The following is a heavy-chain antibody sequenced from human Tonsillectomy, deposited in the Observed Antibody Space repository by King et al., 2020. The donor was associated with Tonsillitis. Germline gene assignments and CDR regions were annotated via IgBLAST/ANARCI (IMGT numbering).Heavy chain of an antibody. CDR3: ATGTAGGY. CDR2: ITNSGGTT. D-gene: IGHD1-14*01. J-gene: IGHJ4*02. CDR1: GFTFSSYA. V-gene: IGHV3-23*04. Sequence: EVQLVESGGGLVQPGGSLRLSCADSGFTFSSYAMSWVRQAPGKGLEWVSAITNSGGTTYYADSVKGRFTISRDNSKNTLYLQLNSLRAEDTAVYYCATGTAGGYWGQGTLVTVSS.